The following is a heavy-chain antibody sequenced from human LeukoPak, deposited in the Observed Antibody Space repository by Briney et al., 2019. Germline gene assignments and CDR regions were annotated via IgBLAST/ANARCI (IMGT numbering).Heavy chain of an antibody. D-gene: IGHD3-10*01. J-gene: IGHJ4*02. V-gene: IGHV1-3*04. Sequence: ASVKVSCKGFGYTFTNYAVHWMRQAPGQRLEWMGWINTGGDTAYSQRFQGRVTIISDTSASTAYMDLSNLRSEDTAVYYCAREGFGSGTNLEVGYFDYWGQGSLVTVSS. CDR3: AREGFGSGTNLEVGYFDY. CDR1: GYTFTNYA. CDR2: INTGGDT.